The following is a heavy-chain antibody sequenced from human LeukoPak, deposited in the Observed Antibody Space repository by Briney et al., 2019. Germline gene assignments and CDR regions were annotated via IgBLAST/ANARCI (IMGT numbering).Heavy chain of an antibody. D-gene: IGHD6-19*01. CDR3: AREVAGTVDY. V-gene: IGHV4-4*02. J-gene: IGHJ4*02. CDR1: GGSISSDY. Sequence: SETLSLTCTVSGGSISSDYWSWVRQPPGKGLEWIGEIYHSGSTNYNPSLKSRVTISVDKSKNQFSLKLSSVTAADTAVYYCAREVAGTVDYWGQGTLVTVSS. CDR2: IYHSGST.